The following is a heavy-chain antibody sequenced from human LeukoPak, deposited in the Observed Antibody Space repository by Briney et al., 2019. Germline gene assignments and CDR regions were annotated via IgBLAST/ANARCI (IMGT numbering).Heavy chain of an antibody. CDR2: ITKSGDQT. J-gene: IGHJ4*02. CDR1: GITFSNSA. V-gene: IGHV3-23*01. Sequence: GGSLRLSCVPSGITFSNSALSWVRQAPGKGLEWVSTITKSGDQTHYADSVRGLFTISRDIFKNTLYLQMNSLRVEDTAVYYCARETPRRGETRDGYRWGQGTVVTVSS. CDR3: ARETPRRGETRDGYR. D-gene: IGHD5-24*01.